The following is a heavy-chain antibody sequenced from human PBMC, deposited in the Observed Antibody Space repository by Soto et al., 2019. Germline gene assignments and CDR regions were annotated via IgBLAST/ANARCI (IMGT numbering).Heavy chain of an antibody. CDR3: ARDCSGGSCYPDYGMDV. CDR1: GYNFTRFG. CDR2: ISAHNGAA. V-gene: IGHV1-18*01. D-gene: IGHD2-15*01. Sequence: ASVKVSCKASGYNFTRFGISWVRQAPGQGLEWMGGISAHNGAANYAQKFQGRVTMTADASTSTAYMELSSLRSEDTAVYYCARDCSGGSCYPDYGMDVWGQGTTVTVSS. J-gene: IGHJ6*02.